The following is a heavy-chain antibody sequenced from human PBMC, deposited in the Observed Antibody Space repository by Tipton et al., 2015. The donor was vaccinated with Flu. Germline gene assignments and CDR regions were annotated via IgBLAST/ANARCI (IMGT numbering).Heavy chain of an antibody. V-gene: IGHV4-39*07. CDR3: ARSIAVSMDV. J-gene: IGHJ6*02. CDR2: IYYSGST. D-gene: IGHD6-19*01. Sequence: LRLSCTVSCGSISSSSYYWGWIRQPPGKGLEWIGSIYYSGSTYYNPSLKSRVTISVDTSKNQFSLKLSSVTAADTAVYYCARSIAVSMDVWGQGTTVTVSS. CDR1: CGSISSSSYY.